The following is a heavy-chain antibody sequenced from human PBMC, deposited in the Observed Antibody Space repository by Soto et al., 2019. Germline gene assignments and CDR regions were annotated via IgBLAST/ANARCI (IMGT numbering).Heavy chain of an antibody. CDR1: GFTFSSYA. J-gene: IGHJ4*02. V-gene: IGHV3-30-3*01. D-gene: IGHD3-10*01. Sequence: QVQLVESGGGVVQPGRSLRLSCAASGFTFSSYAMHWVRQAPGKGLEWVAVISYDGSNKYYADSVKGRFTISRDNSKNTLYLQMNSLRAEDTAVYYCASDPYGYFDYWGQGTLVTVSS. CDR3: ASDPYGYFDY. CDR2: ISYDGSNK.